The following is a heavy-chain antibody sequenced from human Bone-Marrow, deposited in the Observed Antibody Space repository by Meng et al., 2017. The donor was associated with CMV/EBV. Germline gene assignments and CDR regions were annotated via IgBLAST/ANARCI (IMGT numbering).Heavy chain of an antibody. CDR3: ARAHYYDSSGYYGDAFDI. D-gene: IGHD3-22*01. J-gene: IGHJ3*02. CDR1: GGSISSSSYY. CDR2: IYYSGST. Sequence: SETLSLTCTVSGGSISSSSYYWGWIRQPPGKGLEWIGSIYYSGSTYYNPSLKSRVTISVDTSKNQFSLKLSSVTAADTAVYYCARAHYYDSSGYYGDAFDICDQGTMVTVSS. V-gene: IGHV4-39*07.